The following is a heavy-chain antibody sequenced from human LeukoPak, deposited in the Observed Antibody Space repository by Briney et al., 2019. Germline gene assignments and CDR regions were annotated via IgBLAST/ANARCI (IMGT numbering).Heavy chain of an antibody. Sequence: SETLSLTCIVSGGSISSSSYYWDWIRQPPGKGLEWIGSIYYSGSTYYNPSLKSRVTISVDTSKNQFSLNLSSMTATDTAVYYCASQGGGISGYYYSYWGQGTLVTVSS. CDR2: IYYSGST. CDR1: GGSISSSSYY. D-gene: IGHD3-22*01. CDR3: ASQGGGISGYYYSY. V-gene: IGHV4-39*01. J-gene: IGHJ4*02.